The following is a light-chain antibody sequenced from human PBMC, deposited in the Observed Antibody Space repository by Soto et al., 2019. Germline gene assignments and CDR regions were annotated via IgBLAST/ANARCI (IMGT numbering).Light chain of an antibody. J-gene: IGKJ2*01. Sequence: DVQMTQSPSSLSASVGDRVTITCRASQNIDIYLNWYQQKPGGPPTLLIYTTSRLQSGGPTRFSGSGSGTDFTLTISNLQPEDFATYSCHQSYITPPAFGQGTKVDIK. CDR1: QNIDIY. CDR3: HQSYITPPA. CDR2: TTS. V-gene: IGKV1-39*01.